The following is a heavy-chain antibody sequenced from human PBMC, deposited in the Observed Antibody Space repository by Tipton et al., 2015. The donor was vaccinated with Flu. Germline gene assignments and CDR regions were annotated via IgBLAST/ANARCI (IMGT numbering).Heavy chain of an antibody. Sequence: TLSLTCTVSGYSISSGYYWGWIRQLPGKGLEWIGSIYHSGSTYYNPSLKSRVTISVDTSKNQFSLKLSSVTAADTVVYYCERRPLGYPYYFDYWDQGTLVTVSS. CDR2: IYHSGST. D-gene: IGHD3-16*02. J-gene: IGHJ4*02. V-gene: IGHV4-38-2*02. CDR3: ERRPLGYPYYFDY. CDR1: GYSISSGYY.